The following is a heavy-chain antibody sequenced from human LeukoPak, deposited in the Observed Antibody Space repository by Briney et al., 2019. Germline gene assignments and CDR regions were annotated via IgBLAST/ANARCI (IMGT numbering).Heavy chain of an antibody. V-gene: IGHV3-23*01. J-gene: IGHJ4*02. CDR1: GFTFSRYA. D-gene: IGHD2-21*01. CDR2: ISGSGGDT. Sequence: PGGSLRLSCAASGFTFSRYAMSWVRQAPGKGLEWVSAISGSGGDTHYADSAKGRFTISRDNSKNTLYMQMNSLRAEDTAVYYCAKDPTPAFLSYYFDYWGQGTLVTVSS. CDR3: AKDPTPAFLSYYFDY.